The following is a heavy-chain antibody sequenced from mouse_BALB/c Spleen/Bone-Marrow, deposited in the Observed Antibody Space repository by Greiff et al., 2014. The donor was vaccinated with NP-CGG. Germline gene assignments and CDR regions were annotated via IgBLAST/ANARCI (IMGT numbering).Heavy chain of an antibody. CDR2: ISCYNGAT. D-gene: IGHD2-3*01. CDR1: GYSFPGYY. Sequence: LVKTGASVKISCKASGYSFPGYYMHWVKQSHGKSLEWIGYISCYNGATSYNQKFKGKATFTVDTSSSTAYMQFNSLTSEDSAVYYCARGDGYYVDFDYWGQGTTLTVSS. J-gene: IGHJ2*01. V-gene: IGHV1S34*01. CDR3: ARGDGYYVDFDY.